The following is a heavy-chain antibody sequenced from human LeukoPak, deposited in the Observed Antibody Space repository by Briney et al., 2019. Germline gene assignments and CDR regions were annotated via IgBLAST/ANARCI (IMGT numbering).Heavy chain of an antibody. J-gene: IGHJ6*02. CDR2: IKQDGSEK. Sequence: GGSLRLSCAASGFTFSSYWMSWVRQAPGRGLEWVANIKQDGSEKYYVDSVKGRFTISRDNAKNSLYLQMNSLRAEDTAVYYCARVSPSNFDWLYYYYGMDVWGQGTTVTVSS. V-gene: IGHV3-7*01. CDR3: ARVSPSNFDWLYYYYGMDV. D-gene: IGHD3-9*01. CDR1: GFTFSSYW.